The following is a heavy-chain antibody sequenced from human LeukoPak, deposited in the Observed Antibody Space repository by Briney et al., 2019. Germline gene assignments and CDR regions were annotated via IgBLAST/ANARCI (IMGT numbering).Heavy chain of an antibody. CDR3: ARRRSPTVPYFDY. Sequence: SETLSLTCTVSGGSISSYYWSWIRQPPGKGLEWIGYIYYSGSNNYNPSLKSRVTISVDTSKNQFSLKLSSVTAAATAVYYCARRRSPTVPYFDYWGQGTLVTVSS. D-gene: IGHD4-17*01. CDR1: GGSISSYY. CDR2: IYYSGSN. V-gene: IGHV4-59*08. J-gene: IGHJ4*02.